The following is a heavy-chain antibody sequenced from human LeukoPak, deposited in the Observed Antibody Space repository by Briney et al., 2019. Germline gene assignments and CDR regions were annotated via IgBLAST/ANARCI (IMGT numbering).Heavy chain of an antibody. D-gene: IGHD2-21*02. CDR3: ARDQRAYCGGDCLDAFDI. J-gene: IGHJ3*02. CDR1: GGTFSSYA. V-gene: IGHV1-69*01. Sequence: AVKVSCKASGGTFSSYAISWVRQAPGQGLEWMGGIIPIFGTANYAQKFQGRVTITADESTSTAYMELSSLRSEDTAVYYCARDQRAYCGGDCLDAFDIWGQGTIVTVSS. CDR2: IIPIFGTA.